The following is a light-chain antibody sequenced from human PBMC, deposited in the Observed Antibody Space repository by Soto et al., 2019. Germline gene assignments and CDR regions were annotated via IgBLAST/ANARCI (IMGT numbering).Light chain of an antibody. Sequence: QSALTQPASVSGSPGQSITISCTGTSSDVGGYNYVSWYQQHPGKAPKLMIYEVKNRPSGVSNRFSDSKSGNTASLTISGLQAEDEADYFCCSYAGNGAWVFGGGTKLTVL. V-gene: IGLV2-14*01. CDR3: CSYAGNGAWV. CDR2: EVK. J-gene: IGLJ3*02. CDR1: SSDVGGYNY.